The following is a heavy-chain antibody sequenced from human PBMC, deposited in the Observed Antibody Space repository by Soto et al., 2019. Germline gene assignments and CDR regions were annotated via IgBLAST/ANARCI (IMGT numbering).Heavy chain of an antibody. CDR1: GGTFSSYA. J-gene: IGHJ4*02. Sequence: QVQLVQSGAEVKKPGSSVKVSCKASGGTFSSYAISWVRQAPGQGLEWMGGIIPIFGTANYAQKFQGRVTITADKSTSTAYMELSSLRSEDTSVYDCALRARAEVVIRYFDYWGQGTLVTVSS. V-gene: IGHV1-69*06. D-gene: IGHD3-22*01. CDR3: ALRARAEVVIRYFDY. CDR2: IIPIFGTA.